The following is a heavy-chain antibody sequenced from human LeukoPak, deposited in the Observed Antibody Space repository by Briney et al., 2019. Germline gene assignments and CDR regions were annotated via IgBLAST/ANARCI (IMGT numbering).Heavy chain of an antibody. D-gene: IGHD6-19*01. CDR2: ISGSGGST. CDR1: GFTFSSHA. Sequence: GGSLRLSCAASGFTFSSHAMSWVRQAPGKGLEWVSAISGSGGSTYYADSVKGRFTISRDNSKNTLYLQMNSLRAEDTAVYYCAKRSGWFLSGHNWFDPWGQGTLVTVSS. J-gene: IGHJ5*02. V-gene: IGHV3-23*01. CDR3: AKRSGWFLSGHNWFDP.